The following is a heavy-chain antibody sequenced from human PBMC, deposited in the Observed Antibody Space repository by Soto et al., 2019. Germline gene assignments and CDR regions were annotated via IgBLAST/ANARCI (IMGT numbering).Heavy chain of an antibody. J-gene: IGHJ4*02. CDR1: GFTFSSYA. CDR3: AKAKGLDCSSTSCQNYYFDY. Sequence: GGSLRLSCAASGFTFSSYAMSWVRQAPGKGLEWVSAISGSGGSTYYADSVKGRFTISRDNSKNTLYLQMNSLRAEDTAVYYCAKAKGLDCSSTSCQNYYFDYWGQGTLVTVSS. CDR2: ISGSGGST. D-gene: IGHD2-2*01. V-gene: IGHV3-23*01.